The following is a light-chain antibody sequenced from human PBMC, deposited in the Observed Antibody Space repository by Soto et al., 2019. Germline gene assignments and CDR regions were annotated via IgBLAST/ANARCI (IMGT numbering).Light chain of an antibody. CDR3: QQRSKSIT. CDR2: DAS. J-gene: IGKJ5*01. Sequence: EIVLTQSPATLSLSPGERATLSCRASQSVSSYLAWYQQKPGQAPRLLIYDASNRATGIPARFSGSGSGTDFTLTISSLEPEDXAXXYCQQRSKSITFGQGTRLEIK. V-gene: IGKV3-11*01. CDR1: QSVSSY.